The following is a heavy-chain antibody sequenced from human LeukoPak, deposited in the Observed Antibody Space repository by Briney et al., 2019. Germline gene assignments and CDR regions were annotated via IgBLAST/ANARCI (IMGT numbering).Heavy chain of an antibody. V-gene: IGHV4-59*11. J-gene: IGHJ6*03. CDR2: IYYSGGT. CDR1: GGSISSHY. Sequence: PSETLSLTCTVSGGSISSHYWSWIRQPPGKGLEWIGYIYYSGGTNYNPSLKSRVTISVDTSKNQFSLKLSSVTAADTAVYYCARDFELGYMDVWGKGTTVTVSS. CDR3: ARDFELGYMDV. D-gene: IGHD7-27*01.